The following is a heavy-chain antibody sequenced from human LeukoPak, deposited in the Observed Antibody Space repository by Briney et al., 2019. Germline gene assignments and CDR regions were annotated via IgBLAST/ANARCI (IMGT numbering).Heavy chain of an antibody. D-gene: IGHD2/OR15-2a*01. V-gene: IGHV3-48*03. Sequence: GGSLRLSCAASGFTFSSYEMNWVRQAPGKGLEWASYISSSGSTIYYADSVRGRFTISRDNAKNSLYLQTNSLRAEDTAVYYCARDSVYGWFDPWGQGTLVTVSS. CDR3: ARDSVYGWFDP. CDR2: ISSSGSTI. CDR1: GFTFSSYE. J-gene: IGHJ5*02.